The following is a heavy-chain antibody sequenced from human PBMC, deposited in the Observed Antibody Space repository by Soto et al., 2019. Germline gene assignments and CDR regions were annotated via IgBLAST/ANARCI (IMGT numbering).Heavy chain of an antibody. D-gene: IGHD5-18*01. CDR1: GFTFSSYA. Sequence: EVQLLESGGGLVQPGGSLRLSCAASGFTFSSYAMSWVRQAPGKGLEWVSAISGSGGSTYYADSVKGRFTISRDNSKNTLYLQMNSLRAEDTAVYYCAKGTDGYARYYYYFYMDVWGKGTTVTVSS. CDR3: AKGTDGYARYYYYFYMDV. J-gene: IGHJ6*03. CDR2: ISGSGGST. V-gene: IGHV3-23*01.